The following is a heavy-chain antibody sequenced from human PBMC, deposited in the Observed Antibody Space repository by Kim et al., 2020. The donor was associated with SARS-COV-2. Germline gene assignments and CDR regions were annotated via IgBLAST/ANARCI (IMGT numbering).Heavy chain of an antibody. V-gene: IGHV4-39*01. J-gene: IGHJ4*02. CDR1: GGSISSSSYY. CDR3: ASSIAVAGTITFDY. D-gene: IGHD6-19*01. CDR2: IYYSGST. Sequence: SETLSLTCTVSGGSISSSSYYWGWIRQPPGKGLEWIGSIYYSGSTYYNPSLKSRVTISVDTSKNQFSLKLSSVTAADTAVYYCASSIAVAGTITFDYWGQGTLVTVSS.